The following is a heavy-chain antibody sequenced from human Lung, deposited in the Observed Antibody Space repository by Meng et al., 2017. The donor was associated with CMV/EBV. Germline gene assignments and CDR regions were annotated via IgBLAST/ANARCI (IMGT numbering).Heavy chain of an antibody. CDR3: ASGTPGRSYCDY. CDR1: GYTFGSYG. D-gene: IGHD2-15*01. J-gene: IGHJ4*02. V-gene: IGHV1-18*01. CDR2: FVNYVDT. Sequence: QFNLLQLGPEVKKPGASVRVSCKASGYTFGSYGICWVRQAPGQGLEWMGWFVNYVDTYPAPKFQGRVTMTTDTHTNTAFMELRSLTSDDTAVYYCASGTPGRSYCDYWGQGTLVTVSS.